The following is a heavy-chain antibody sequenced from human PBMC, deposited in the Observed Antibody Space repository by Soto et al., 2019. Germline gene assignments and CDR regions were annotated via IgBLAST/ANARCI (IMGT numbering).Heavy chain of an antibody. J-gene: IGHJ6*02. CDR2: INPNSGGT. CDR3: ARSQYSSGWYGGYYYYGMDV. Sequence: ASVKVSCKASGYTFTGYYMHWVRQAPGQGLEWMGWINPNSGGTNYAQKFQGWVTMTRDTSISTAYMELSRLRSDDTAVYYCARSQYSSGWYGGYYYYGMDVWGQGTTVTVSS. D-gene: IGHD6-19*01. V-gene: IGHV1-2*04. CDR1: GYTFTGYY.